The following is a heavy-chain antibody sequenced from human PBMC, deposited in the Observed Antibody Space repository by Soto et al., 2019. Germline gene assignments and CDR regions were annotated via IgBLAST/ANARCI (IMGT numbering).Heavy chain of an antibody. D-gene: IGHD3-9*01. CDR1: GGSISSYY. CDR3: AREGLDWSVEGMDV. J-gene: IGHJ6*02. V-gene: IGHV4-4*07. Sequence: QVHLQESGPGLVKPSETLSLTCTVSGGSISSYYWSWIRQPVGRGLEWIGHIYTSGSTTYNPSLKRRVTMSVDTSKHQSSLRLSSVTAADTAVYYCAREGLDWSVEGMDVWGRGTTVTVSS. CDR2: IYTSGST.